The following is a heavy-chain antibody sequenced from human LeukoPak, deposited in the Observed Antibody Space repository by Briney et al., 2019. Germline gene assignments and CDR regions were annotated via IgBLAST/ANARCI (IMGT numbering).Heavy chain of an antibody. CDR3: ARDQEGFDY. Sequence: ASVKVSCKASGYTFTSNYIHWVRQAPGQGLEWMGMIYPRDGSTSYAQKFQGRVTATRDTSTSTVHMELSGLRSEDTAVYYCARDQEGFDYWGQGTLVTVSS. V-gene: IGHV1-46*01. J-gene: IGHJ4*02. CDR2: IYPRDGST. CDR1: GYTFTSNY.